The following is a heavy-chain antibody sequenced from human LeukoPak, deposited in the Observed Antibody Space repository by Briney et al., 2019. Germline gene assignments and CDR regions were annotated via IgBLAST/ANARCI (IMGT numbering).Heavy chain of an antibody. D-gene: IGHD1-26*01. CDR1: GFTFSDYY. CDR2: ISTSSSYT. J-gene: IGHJ4*02. CDR3: ARDLRSYVLDY. Sequence: GGSLRLSCAASGFTFSDYYMSWIRQAPGKGLEWVSYISTSSSYTNYADSVKGRFTISRANAENSLYLQMNSLRAEDTAVYYCARDLRSYVLDYWGQGTLVTVSS. V-gene: IGHV3-11*05.